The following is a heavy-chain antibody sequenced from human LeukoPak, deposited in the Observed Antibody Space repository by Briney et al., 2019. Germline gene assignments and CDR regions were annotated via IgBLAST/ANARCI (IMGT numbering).Heavy chain of an antibody. V-gene: IGHV1-69*06. CDR3: ARAVSYDFWSGPYYYYYIDV. Sequence: ASVKVSCKASGGTFSSYAISWVRQAPGQGLEWMGGIIPIFGTANYAQKFQGRVTITADKSTSTAYMELSSLRSEDTAVYYCARAVSYDFWSGPYYYYYIDVWGKGTTVTVSS. D-gene: IGHD3-3*01. CDR1: GGTFSSYA. J-gene: IGHJ6*03. CDR2: IIPIFGTA.